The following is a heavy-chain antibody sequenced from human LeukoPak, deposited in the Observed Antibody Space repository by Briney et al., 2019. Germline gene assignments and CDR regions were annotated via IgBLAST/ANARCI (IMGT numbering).Heavy chain of an antibody. V-gene: IGHV4-30-2*01. CDR1: GGSISSGGYY. CDR3: ARGSLGYCSSTSCSNWFDP. CDR2: IYHSGST. J-gene: IGHJ5*02. D-gene: IGHD2-2*01. Sequence: SQTLSLTCTVSGGSISSGGYYWSWIRQPPGKGLERIGYIYHSGSTYYNPSLKSRVTISVDRSKNQFSLKLSSVTAADTVVYYCARGSLGYCSSTSCSNWFDPWGQGTLVTVSS.